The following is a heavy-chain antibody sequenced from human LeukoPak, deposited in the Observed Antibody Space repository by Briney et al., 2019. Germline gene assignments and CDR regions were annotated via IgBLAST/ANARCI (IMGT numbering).Heavy chain of an antibody. CDR3: ARSLHYSESSGYSFFDY. J-gene: IGHJ4*02. Sequence: GGSLRLSCAASGFSFSGYYMSWIRHAPGKGLEWVSYISSTGKTMFYADSVKGRFTISRDNAKNSLYLQMNSLRAEDTAVYYCARSLHYSESSGYSFFDYWGQGTLVTVSS. CDR1: GFSFSGYY. V-gene: IGHV3-11*01. CDR2: ISSTGKTM. D-gene: IGHD3-22*01.